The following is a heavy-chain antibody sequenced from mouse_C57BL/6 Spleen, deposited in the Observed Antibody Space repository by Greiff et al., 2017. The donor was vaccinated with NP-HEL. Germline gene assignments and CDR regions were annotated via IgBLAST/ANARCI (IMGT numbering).Heavy chain of an antibody. V-gene: IGHV1-52*01. J-gene: IGHJ4*01. CDR3: AREDYYANYAMDY. CDR1: GYTFTSYW. CDR2: IDPSDSET. D-gene: IGHD1-1*01. Sequence: QVQLQQPGAELVRPGSSVKLSCKASGYTFTSYWMHWVKQRPIQGLEWIGNIDPSDSETHYNQKFKDKATLTVDKSSSTAYMQLSSLTSEDSAVYYCAREDYYANYAMDYWGQGTSVTVSS.